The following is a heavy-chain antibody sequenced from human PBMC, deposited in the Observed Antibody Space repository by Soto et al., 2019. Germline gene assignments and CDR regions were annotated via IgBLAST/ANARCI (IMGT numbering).Heavy chain of an antibody. Sequence: LRLSCVASGFTFDDYAIHWVRQTPGKGLEWVSGLTWNGEVLGYADSVKGRFTISRDNAKNSLYLEMNSLRPEDTALYYCVKDSESSGYLTHLDYWGQETLVTVSS. V-gene: IGHV3-9*01. D-gene: IGHD3-22*01. CDR3: VKDSESSGYLTHLDY. J-gene: IGHJ4*02. CDR2: LTWNGEVL. CDR1: GFTFDDYA.